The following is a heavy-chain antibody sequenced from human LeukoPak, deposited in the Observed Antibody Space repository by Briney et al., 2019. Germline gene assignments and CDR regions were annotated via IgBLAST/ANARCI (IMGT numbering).Heavy chain of an antibody. J-gene: IGHJ5*02. CDR3: ARSGPAAIWTPGP. D-gene: IGHD2-2*02. Sequence: GGSLRLSCAASGFTFSSYSMNWVRQAPGKGREWVSSISSSSSYIYYADSVKGRFTISRDNAKNSLYLQMNSLRAEDTAVYYCARSGPAAIWTPGPWGQGTLVTVSS. CDR1: GFTFSSYS. CDR2: ISSSSSYI. V-gene: IGHV3-21*01.